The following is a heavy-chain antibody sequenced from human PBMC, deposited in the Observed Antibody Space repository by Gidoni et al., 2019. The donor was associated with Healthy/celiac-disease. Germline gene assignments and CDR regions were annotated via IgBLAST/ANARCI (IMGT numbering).Heavy chain of an antibody. J-gene: IGHJ4*02. V-gene: IGHV1-69*06. CDR1: GATFRSYA. D-gene: IGHD6-19*01. CDR3: ARDRVAVAGYFDY. CDR2: IIPIFGTA. Sequence: QVQLVQSGAEVYNSASSVKASCKSSGATFRSYAISWVRQAPGQGLEWMGGIIPIFGTANYAQKFQGRVKITAEKSTSTAYMELSSLKSEDTGVYYCARDRVAVAGYFDYWGQGTLVTVSS.